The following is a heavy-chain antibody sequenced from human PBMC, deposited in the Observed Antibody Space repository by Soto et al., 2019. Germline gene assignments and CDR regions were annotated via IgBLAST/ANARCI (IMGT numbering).Heavy chain of an antibody. CDR3: ARVKKYSGYDPTQATPDY. V-gene: IGHV1-69*13. CDR1: GGTFSSCA. Sequence: SVKVSCKASGGTFSSCAISWVRQAPGQGLEWMGGIIPIFGTANYAQKFQGRVTITADESTSTAYMELSSLRSEDTAVYYCARVKKYSGYDPTQATPDYWGQGTLVTVSS. J-gene: IGHJ4*02. D-gene: IGHD5-12*01. CDR2: IIPIFGTA.